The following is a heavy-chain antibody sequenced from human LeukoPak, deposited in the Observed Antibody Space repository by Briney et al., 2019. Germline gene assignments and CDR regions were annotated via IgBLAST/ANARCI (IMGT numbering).Heavy chain of an antibody. V-gene: IGHV1-2*02. CDR1: GYTFTGYY. Sequence: GASVKVSCKASGYTFTGYYMHWVRQAPGQGLEWMGWINPNSGGTNYAQKFQGRVTMTRDTSISTAYMELSSLRSEDTAVYYCATDRWELLRGAEYFQHWGQGTLVTVSS. J-gene: IGHJ1*01. CDR2: INPNSGGT. D-gene: IGHD1-26*01. CDR3: ATDRWELLRGAEYFQH.